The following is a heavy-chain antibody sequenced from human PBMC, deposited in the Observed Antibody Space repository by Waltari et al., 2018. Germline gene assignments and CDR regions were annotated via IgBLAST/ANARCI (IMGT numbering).Heavy chain of an antibody. CDR3: ATWRWGQSEFDY. Sequence: ESQLVESGGNLFQPGGSLRLSCVASVFPFMMHWMSWVRQAPGRGREWVATIKEDGSDKHYVDSVRGRVTISRDNANDSLYLQMNSLRAEDTAVYYCATWRWGQSEFDYWGQGTLVTVSS. V-gene: IGHV3-7*01. CDR1: VFPFMMHW. J-gene: IGHJ4*02. CDR2: IKEDGSDK. D-gene: IGHD7-27*01.